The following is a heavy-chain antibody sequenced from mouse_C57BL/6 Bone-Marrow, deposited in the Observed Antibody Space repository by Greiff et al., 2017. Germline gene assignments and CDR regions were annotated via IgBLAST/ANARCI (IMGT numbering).Heavy chain of an antibody. V-gene: IGHV5-12*01. CDR2: ISNGGGST. Sequence: EVKLMESGGGLVQPGGSLKLSCAASGFTFSDYYMYWVRQTPEKRLEWVAYISNGGGSTYYPDTVKGRFTISRDNAKNTLYLQMSRLKSEDTAMYYCARQEYYGSSQYYYAMDYWGQGTSVTVAS. D-gene: IGHD1-1*01. J-gene: IGHJ4*01. CDR1: GFTFSDYY. CDR3: ARQEYYGSSQYYYAMDY.